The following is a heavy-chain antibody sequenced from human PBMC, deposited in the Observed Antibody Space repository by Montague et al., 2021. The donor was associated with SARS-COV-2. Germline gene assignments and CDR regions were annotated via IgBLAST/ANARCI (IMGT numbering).Heavy chain of an antibody. V-gene: IGHV4-34*01. CDR1: GGSFSGCY. CDR3: ARVADGYYHDSSAYFDY. J-gene: IGHJ4*02. Sequence: SETLSLTCAVSGGSFSGCYWSWIRQPPGKGLEWIGDINQSGSMNYNPSLNSRVTVSVDTSKKQFSLKLSSLTAADTAVYYCARVADGYYHDSSAYFDYWGQGSLVTVSS. D-gene: IGHD3-22*01. CDR2: INQSGSM.